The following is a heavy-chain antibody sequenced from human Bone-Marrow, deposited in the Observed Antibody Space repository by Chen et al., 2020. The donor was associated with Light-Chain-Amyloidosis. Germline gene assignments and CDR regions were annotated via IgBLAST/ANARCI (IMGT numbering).Heavy chain of an antibody. CDR3: ARGSRAAGGLGSGYFDS. Sequence: DVQLVETGGGLIRPGGSLRLSCAASGFRVSSIYMNWVRQAPGKAPEWVAVIYNDADVSTHYPDSVRGRFAISSDTSKNTIYLQMNSLRPEDTAMYYCARGSRAAGGLGSGYFDSWGQGIRVTVSS. CDR1: GFRVSSIY. D-gene: IGHD6-13*01. J-gene: IGHJ4*02. CDR2: IYNDADVST. V-gene: IGHV3-53*02.